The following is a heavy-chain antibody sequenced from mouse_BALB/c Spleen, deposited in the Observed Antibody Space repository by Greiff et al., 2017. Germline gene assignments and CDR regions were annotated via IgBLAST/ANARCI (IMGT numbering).Heavy chain of an antibody. Sequence: EVQLQQSGGGLVQPGGSLRLSCATSGFTFTDYYMSWVRQPPGKALEWLGFFRNKANGYTTAYSASVKGRFTISSDNSQSILYLQMNTQRAEDSATYYCARYDYDGRYWYFDVWGAGTTVTVSS. CDR2: FRNKANGYTT. J-gene: IGHJ1*01. V-gene: IGHV7-3*02. CDR3: ARYDYDGRYWYFDV. CDR1: GFTFTDYY. D-gene: IGHD2-4*01.